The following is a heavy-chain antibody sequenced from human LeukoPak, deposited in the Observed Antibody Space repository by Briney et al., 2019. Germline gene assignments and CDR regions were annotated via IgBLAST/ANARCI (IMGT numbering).Heavy chain of an antibody. Sequence: QPGGSLRLSCAASGFTFSRYAMSWVRQAPGKGLEWVSAISGSGGSTYYADSVKGRFTISRDNSKNTLYLQMNSLRAEDTAVYYCARKRGSSSWKGAFDIWGQGTVVTVSS. J-gene: IGHJ3*02. D-gene: IGHD6-13*01. V-gene: IGHV3-23*01. CDR2: ISGSGGST. CDR1: GFTFSRYA. CDR3: ARKRGSSSWKGAFDI.